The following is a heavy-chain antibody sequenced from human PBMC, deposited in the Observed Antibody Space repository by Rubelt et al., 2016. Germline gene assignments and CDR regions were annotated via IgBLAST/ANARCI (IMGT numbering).Heavy chain of an antibody. J-gene: IGHJ4*02. D-gene: IGHD1-14*01. CDR1: GFSFSDYY. Sequence: VESGGGLVKPGGSLRLSCAASGFSFSDYYMSWVRQAPGKGLEWLSYISSSGSTIYYGDSVKGRFTISRDNAKNTLYLQMSRLRAEDTAMYYCARVHVPGNAVYDPFEFWGQGRMVTVSS. CDR3: ARVHVPGNAVYDPFEF. CDR2: ISSSGSTI. V-gene: IGHV3-11*01.